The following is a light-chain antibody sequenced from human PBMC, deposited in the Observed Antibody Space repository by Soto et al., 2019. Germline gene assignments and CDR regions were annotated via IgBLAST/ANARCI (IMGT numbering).Light chain of an antibody. J-gene: IGKJ1*01. Sequence: EIVLTQSPATLSVSPGDRVTLSCRASQSVDINLAWYQQRPGQAPRLLVYGASTKATDMPGRFSGRGSGTEFTLTINNLQSEDFAVYYCQQYRNWPRTFGQGPKVDIK. CDR2: GAS. V-gene: IGKV3-15*01. CDR3: QQYRNWPRT. CDR1: QSVDIN.